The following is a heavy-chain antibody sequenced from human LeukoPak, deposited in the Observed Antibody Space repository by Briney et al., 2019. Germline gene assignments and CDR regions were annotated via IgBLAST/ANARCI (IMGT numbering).Heavy chain of an antibody. J-gene: IGHJ4*02. D-gene: IGHD4-17*01. CDR1: GYTFTAYY. V-gene: IGHV1-2*02. CDR3: ARRGHGDLDY. Sequence: ASVKVSCKASGYTFTAYYTHWVRQAPGQGLEWMGWINPNSGGTNYVQKFQGRVTMTRDTSISTAYMELSRLTSDDTAVYYCARRGHGDLDYWGQGTLVTVSS. CDR2: INPNSGGT.